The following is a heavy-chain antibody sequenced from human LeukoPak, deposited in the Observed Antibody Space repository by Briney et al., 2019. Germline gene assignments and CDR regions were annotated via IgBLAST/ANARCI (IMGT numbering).Heavy chain of an antibody. Sequence: GGSLRLSCAASGFPFSSYWMSWVRQAPGKGLEWVANIKQDGSEKYYVDSVKGRFTISRDNAKNSLYLQMNSLRAEDTAVYYCASSQWELLEGDYWGQGTLVTVSS. V-gene: IGHV3-7*01. J-gene: IGHJ4*02. CDR3: ASSQWELLEGDY. CDR1: GFPFSSYW. D-gene: IGHD1-26*01. CDR2: IKQDGSEK.